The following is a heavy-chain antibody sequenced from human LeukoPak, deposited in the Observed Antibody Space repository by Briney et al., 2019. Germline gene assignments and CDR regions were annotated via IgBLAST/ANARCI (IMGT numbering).Heavy chain of an antibody. CDR2: ISSSSSSI. D-gene: IGHD5-18*01. CDR3: ARASGDIVETATMGSY. V-gene: IGHV3-21*01. CDR1: GFTFNSYS. J-gene: IGHJ4*02. Sequence: TGGSLRLSCTASGFTFNSYSMNWVRQAPGKGLEWVSSISSSSSSIYYADSVKGRFTISRDNAKNSLYLQMNSLRAEDTAVYYCARASGDIVETATMGSYWGQGTLVTVSS.